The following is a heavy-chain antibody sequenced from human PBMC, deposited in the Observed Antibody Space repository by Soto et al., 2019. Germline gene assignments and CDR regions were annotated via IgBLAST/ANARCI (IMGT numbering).Heavy chain of an antibody. D-gene: IGHD1-26*01. J-gene: IGHJ5*01. CDR3: VRLIGNSWLDF. V-gene: IGHV6-1*01. Sequence: PSQTLSLTCAISGDSVSSSSVTWNWIRQSPSRGLEWLGRTYYMSKWYNDYAESVKSRITINPDTSKNQFSLHLNSVTPEDTAVYYCVRLIGNSWLDFWGQGTLGTVSS. CDR1: GDSVSSSSVT. CDR2: TYYMSKWYN.